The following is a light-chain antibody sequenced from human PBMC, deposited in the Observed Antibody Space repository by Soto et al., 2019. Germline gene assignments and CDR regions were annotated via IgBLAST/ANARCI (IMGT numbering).Light chain of an antibody. V-gene: IGKV3-11*01. CDR2: DTS. CDR3: QHRSNWPPMYT. J-gene: IGKJ2*01. Sequence: EIVLTQSPATLSLSPGERATLSCRASQSVGGFLAWYQQKSGQAPRLLIYDTSKRATGIPARFSGSGSWTDFTLTISSLEPEDFAIYHCQHRSNWPPMYTFGQGTKLEIK. CDR1: QSVGGF.